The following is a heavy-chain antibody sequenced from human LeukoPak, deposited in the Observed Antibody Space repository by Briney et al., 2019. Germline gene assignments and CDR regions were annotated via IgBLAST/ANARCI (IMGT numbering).Heavy chain of an antibody. Sequence: PSETLSLTCAVYGGSFSGYYWSWIRQPPGKGLEWIGEINHSGSTNYNPSLKSRVTISVDTSKNQFSLKLSSVTAADTAVYYCARGRLVFGVNYMDVWGKGTTVTVFS. V-gene: IGHV4-34*01. CDR3: ARGRLVFGVNYMDV. CDR2: INHSGST. J-gene: IGHJ6*03. D-gene: IGHD3-10*01. CDR1: GGSFSGYY.